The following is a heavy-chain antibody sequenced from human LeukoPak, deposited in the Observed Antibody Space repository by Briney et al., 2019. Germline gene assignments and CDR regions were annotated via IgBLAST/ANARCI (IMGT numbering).Heavy chain of an antibody. CDR1: GGSINSDSYY. Sequence: SETLSLTCTVSGGSINSDSYYWSSIRQPAGRGLEWSGRIYTSGSTNYNPSLKSRVTMSVDTSKNQFSLKLSSVTAADTAVYYCARRRYDTSGQWRGYFDYWGQGTLVTVSS. J-gene: IGHJ4*02. D-gene: IGHD3-22*01. CDR3: ARRRYDTSGQWRGYFDY. V-gene: IGHV4-61*02. CDR2: IYTSGST.